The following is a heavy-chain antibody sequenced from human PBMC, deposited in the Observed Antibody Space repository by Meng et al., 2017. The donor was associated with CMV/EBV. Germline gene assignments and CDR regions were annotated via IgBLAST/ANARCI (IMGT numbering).Heavy chain of an antibody. CDR3: AKDNNLHIVVVPAAISHYYYYGMDV. Sequence: GGSLRPSCAASGFTFDDYAMHWVRQAPGKGLEWVSGIRWNSGSIGYADSVKGRFTISRDNAKNSLYLQMNSLGAEDTALYYCAKDNNLHIVVVPAAISHYYYYGMDVWGQGTTVTVSS. J-gene: IGHJ6*02. D-gene: IGHD2-2*02. CDR2: IRWNSGSI. CDR1: GFTFDDYA. V-gene: IGHV3-9*01.